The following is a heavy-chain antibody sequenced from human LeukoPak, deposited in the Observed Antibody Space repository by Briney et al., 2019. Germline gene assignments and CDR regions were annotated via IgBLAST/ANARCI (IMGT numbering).Heavy chain of an antibody. CDR3: AKDGYYYDSSGYYL. CDR1: GFTFSSYG. J-gene: IGHJ4*02. V-gene: IGHV3-33*06. Sequence: PGRSLRLSCAASGFTFSSYGMHWVRQAPGKGLEWVAVIWYDGSNKYYADSVKGRFTISRDNSKNTLYLQVNSLRAEDTAVYYCAKDGYYYDSSGYYLWGQGTLVTVSS. D-gene: IGHD3-22*01. CDR2: IWYDGSNK.